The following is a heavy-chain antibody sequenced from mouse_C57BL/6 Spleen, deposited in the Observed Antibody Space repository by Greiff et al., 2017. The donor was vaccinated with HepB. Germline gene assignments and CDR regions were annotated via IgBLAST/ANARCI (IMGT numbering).Heavy chain of an antibody. V-gene: IGHV1-55*01. Sequence: QVQLKQPGAELVKPGASVKMSCKASGYTFTSYWITWVKQRPGQGLEWIGDIYPGSGSTNYNEKFKSKATLTVDTSSSTAYMQLSSLTSEDSAVYYCARTSYGSSLWYFDVWGTGTTVTVSS. J-gene: IGHJ1*03. CDR2: IYPGSGST. CDR3: ARTSYGSSLWYFDV. D-gene: IGHD1-1*01. CDR1: GYTFTSYW.